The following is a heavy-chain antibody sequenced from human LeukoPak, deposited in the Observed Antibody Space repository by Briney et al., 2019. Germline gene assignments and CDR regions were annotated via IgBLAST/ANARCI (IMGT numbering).Heavy chain of an antibody. CDR1: GGTFSSYA. CDR2: IIPIFGTA. CDR3: ARARGYSYGFDY. V-gene: IGHV1-69*06. D-gene: IGHD5-18*01. Sequence: AASVKVSCKASGGTFSSYAISWVRQAPGQGLEWMGGIIPIFGTANYAQKFQGRVTITADKSTSTAYMELSSLRSEDTAVYYCARARGYSYGFDYWGQGTLVTVSS. J-gene: IGHJ4*02.